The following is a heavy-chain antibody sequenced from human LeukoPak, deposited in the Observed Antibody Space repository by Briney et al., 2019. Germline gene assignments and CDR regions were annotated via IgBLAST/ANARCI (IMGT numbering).Heavy chain of an antibody. CDR1: GYTFTGYD. V-gene: IGHV1-8*01. CDR3: TRGSLSGSSRDY. CDR2: MNPNTGDT. D-gene: IGHD1-26*01. Sequence: ASVRVSCKASGYTFTGYDINWVRQATGQGLEWMGWMNPNTGDTGYAQKFQGRVTMTRNSSIDTAYMELSGLRSEDAAVYYCTRGSLSGSSRDYWGQGTLLTVSS. J-gene: IGHJ4*02.